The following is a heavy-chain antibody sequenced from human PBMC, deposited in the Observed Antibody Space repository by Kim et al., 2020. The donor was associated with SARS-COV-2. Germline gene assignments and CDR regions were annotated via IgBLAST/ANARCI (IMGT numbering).Heavy chain of an antibody. D-gene: IGHD3-10*01. V-gene: IGHV3-30*07. Sequence: KGRFTISRDNAKNTLYLQTNSLSAEDKAVYYCARTLVLSGYYGMDVWGQGTTVTVSS. J-gene: IGHJ6*02. CDR3: ARTLVLSGYYGMDV.